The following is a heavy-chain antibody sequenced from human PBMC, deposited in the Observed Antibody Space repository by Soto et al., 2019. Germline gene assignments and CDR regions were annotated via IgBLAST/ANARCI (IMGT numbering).Heavy chain of an antibody. J-gene: IGHJ5*02. CDR3: AREGFGPRKTHDYPNWGWFDP. V-gene: IGHV4-61*01. D-gene: IGHD4-17*01. CDR2: IYYSGST. Sequence: ETLSLTCTVSGGSVSSGSYYWSWIRQPPGKGLKWIGYIYYSGSTNYNPSLKSRVTISVDTSKNQFSLKLSSVTAADTAVYYCAREGFGPRKTHDYPNWGWFDPWGQGTLVTVSS. CDR1: GGSVSSGSYY.